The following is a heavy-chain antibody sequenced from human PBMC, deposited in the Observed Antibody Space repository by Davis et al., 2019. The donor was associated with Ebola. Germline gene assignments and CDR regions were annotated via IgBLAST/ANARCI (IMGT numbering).Heavy chain of an antibody. CDR3: AKGRGPYRRGDAFDI. CDR2: ISYDGSNK. V-gene: IGHV3-30*18. CDR1: GFTFSSYG. Sequence: GESLKISCAASGFTFSSYGMHWVRQAPGKGLEWVAVISYDGSNKYYADSVKGRFTISRDNSKNTLYLQMNSLRAEDTAVYYCAKGRGPYRRGDAFDIWGRGTMVTVSS. J-gene: IGHJ3*02.